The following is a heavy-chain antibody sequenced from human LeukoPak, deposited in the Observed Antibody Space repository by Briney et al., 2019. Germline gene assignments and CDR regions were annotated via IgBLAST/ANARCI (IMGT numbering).Heavy chain of an antibody. V-gene: IGHV4-34*01. D-gene: IGHD2-2*01. CDR1: GGSFSGYY. CDR3: ARGVVVPAAIPYYFDY. CDR2: INHSGST. J-gene: IGHJ4*02. Sequence: PSQTLSLTCAVYGGSFSGYYWSWIRQPPGKGLEWIGEINHSGSTNYNPSLKSRVTISVDTSKNQFSLKLSSVTAADTAVYYCARGVVVPAAIPYYFDYWGQGTLVTVSS.